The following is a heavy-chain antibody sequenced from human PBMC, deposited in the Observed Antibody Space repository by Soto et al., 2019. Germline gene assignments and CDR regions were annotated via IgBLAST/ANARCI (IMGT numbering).Heavy chain of an antibody. J-gene: IGHJ4*02. V-gene: IGHV3-33*01. CDR1: GFTFSSYG. Sequence: QVQLVESGGGVVQPGRSLRLSCAASGFTFSSYGMHWVRQAPGKGLEWVAVIWYDGSNKYYADSVKDRFTISRDNSKNTLYLQMNSLRAEDTAVYYCARGYCSGGSCYEADYWGQGTLVTVSS. CDR2: IWYDGSNK. CDR3: ARGYCSGGSCYEADY. D-gene: IGHD2-15*01.